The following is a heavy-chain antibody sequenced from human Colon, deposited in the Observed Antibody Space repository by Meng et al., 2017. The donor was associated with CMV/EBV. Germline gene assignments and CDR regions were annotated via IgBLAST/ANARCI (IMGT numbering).Heavy chain of an antibody. D-gene: IGHD6-6*01. V-gene: IGHV4-59*01. J-gene: IGHJ4*02. Sequence: SETLSLTCTVSGGSISSYYWSWIRQPPGKGLEWIGYIYYSGSTNYNPSLKSRVTISVDTSKNQFSLKLSSVTGADTAVYYCAREPYSSFFDYWGQGTLVTVSS. CDR2: IYYSGST. CDR3: AREPYSSFFDY. CDR1: GGSISSYY.